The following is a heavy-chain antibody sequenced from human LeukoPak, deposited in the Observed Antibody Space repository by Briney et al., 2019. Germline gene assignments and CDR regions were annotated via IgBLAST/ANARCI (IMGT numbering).Heavy chain of an antibody. Sequence: GGSLRLSCEASGFTFSSYGMHWARQAPGKGLEWVAVISYDGSNKYYADSVKGRFTISRDNSKNTLYLQMDSLRAEDTAVYYCARENYDILTGQGYGMDVWGQGTTVTVSS. D-gene: IGHD3-9*01. CDR3: ARENYDILTGQGYGMDV. CDR1: GFTFSSYG. J-gene: IGHJ6*02. V-gene: IGHV3-30*03. CDR2: ISYDGSNK.